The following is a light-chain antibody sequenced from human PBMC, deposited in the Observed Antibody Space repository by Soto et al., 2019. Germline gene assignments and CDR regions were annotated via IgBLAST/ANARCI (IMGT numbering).Light chain of an antibody. CDR1: SSDVGGYNY. CDR2: DVS. CDR3: SSYTSTSVV. J-gene: IGLJ2*01. Sequence: QSALTQPASVSGSPGQSITISCTGTSSDVGGYNYVSWYQQRPGKAPILMIYDVSYRPSGISNHFSGSKSGNTASLTISGLQAEDEADYYCSSYTSTSVVFGGGTKLTVL. V-gene: IGLV2-14*01.